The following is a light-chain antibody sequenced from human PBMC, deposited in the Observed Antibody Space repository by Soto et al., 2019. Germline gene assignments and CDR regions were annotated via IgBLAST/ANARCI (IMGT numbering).Light chain of an antibody. Sequence: EIVLTQSPGTLSLSPGERATLSCRASQSVSSSYLAWYQQKPGQAPRLLMYGASSRAPGIPDRFSGSGSGTAFTLTISRREPEDFAVYYCQQYGSSPLYTFGQGTKLEIK. J-gene: IGKJ2*01. CDR1: QSVSSSY. CDR2: GAS. V-gene: IGKV3-20*01. CDR3: QQYGSSPLYT.